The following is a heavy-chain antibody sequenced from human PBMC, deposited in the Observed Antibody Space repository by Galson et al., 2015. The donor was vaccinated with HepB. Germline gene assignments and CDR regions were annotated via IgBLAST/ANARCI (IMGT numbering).Heavy chain of an antibody. CDR2: ISGYNGHT. V-gene: IGHV1-18*04. CDR1: GYTFTSYG. J-gene: IGHJ6*02. D-gene: IGHD6-19*01. CDR3: ARDLKHTIGTGGWLENYYYGMDV. Sequence: SVKVSCKASGYTFTSYGISWVRQAPGQGLEWMGWISGYNGHTNDAQKFQGRVTMTTDTSTSTAYMEVRSLRSDDTATYYCARDLKHTIGTGGWLENYYYGMDVWGQGTTVTVSS.